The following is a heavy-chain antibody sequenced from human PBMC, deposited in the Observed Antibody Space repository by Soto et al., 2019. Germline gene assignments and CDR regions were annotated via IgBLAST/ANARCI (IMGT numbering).Heavy chain of an antibody. Sequence: PSETLFLTCTVSGGSISSYYWSLIRQPAGKGLEWIGRIYTSGSTNYNPSLKSRVTRSVDTYKNKFSLKLSSVTAAHTAVYYCARGLVYGFDYWGQETLVTVSS. D-gene: IGHD2-21*01. V-gene: IGHV4-4*07. CDR1: GGSISSYY. CDR2: IYTSGST. J-gene: IGHJ4*02. CDR3: ARGLVYGFDY.